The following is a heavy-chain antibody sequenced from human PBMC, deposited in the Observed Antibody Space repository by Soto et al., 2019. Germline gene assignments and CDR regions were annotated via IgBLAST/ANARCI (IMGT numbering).Heavy chain of an antibody. CDR1: GGSVTTVSYN. CDR2: IFFTGIT. J-gene: IGHJ6*02. V-gene: IGHV4-61*01. CDR3: ARDGHGMDV. Sequence: QVQLQESGPGLVRPSETLSLTCTVSGGSVTTVSYNWSWIRRPPGKGLEWIGNIFFTGITHYNPSLNTRVPMSVDTSKNQFSLTVPSVTAADTAVYYCARDGHGMDVWGQGTTVTVSS.